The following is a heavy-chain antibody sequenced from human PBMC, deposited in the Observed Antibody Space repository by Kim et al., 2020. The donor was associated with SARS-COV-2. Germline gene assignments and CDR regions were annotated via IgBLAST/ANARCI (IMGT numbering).Heavy chain of an antibody. CDR3: ARVPRRTYSGSYF. Sequence: SETLSLTCSVSGASISSTDYYWGWIRQPPGKGLDWIANIYYSGSTFNNPSLKSRVTMSLDTSKNQFSLRLSSVTAADTAVYYCARVPRRTYSGSYFWGQG. CDR2: IYYSGST. D-gene: IGHD5-12*01. V-gene: IGHV4-39*07. CDR1: GASISSTDYY. J-gene: IGHJ4*02.